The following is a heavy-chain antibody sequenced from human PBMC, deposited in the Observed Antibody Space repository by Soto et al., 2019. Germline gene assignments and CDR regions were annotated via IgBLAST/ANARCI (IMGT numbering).Heavy chain of an antibody. CDR3: VREREEYCSGGSCYSGVWFDP. CDR1: GGTFSSYA. D-gene: IGHD2-15*01. Sequence: ASVKVSCKASGGTFSSYAISWVRQAPGQGLEWMGGIIPIFGTANYAQKFQGRVTITADESTSTAYMELSSLRSEDTAVYYCVREREEYCSGGSCYSGVWFDPWGQGTLVTVSS. V-gene: IGHV1-69*13. CDR2: IIPIFGTA. J-gene: IGHJ5*02.